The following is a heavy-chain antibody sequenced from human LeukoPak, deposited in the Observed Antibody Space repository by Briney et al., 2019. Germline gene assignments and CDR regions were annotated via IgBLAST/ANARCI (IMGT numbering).Heavy chain of an antibody. CDR1: GGTFSKYA. CDR2: IIPFLDTS. Sequence: SVKVSCKASGGTFSKYALSWVRQAPGQGLEWMGAIIPFLDTSNYPPKFQDRVTFTTDESTSTAYMDLSSLRSDDTAVYYCARAQAGNYDWPLDLWGQGTLVTVSS. J-gene: IGHJ5*02. D-gene: IGHD5-12*01. V-gene: IGHV1-69*05. CDR3: ARAQAGNYDWPLDL.